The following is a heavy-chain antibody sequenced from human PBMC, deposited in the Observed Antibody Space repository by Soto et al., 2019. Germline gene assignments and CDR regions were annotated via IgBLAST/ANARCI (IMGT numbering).Heavy chain of an antibody. CDR2: ITKGSRYI. Sequence: GGSLRLSCAASGFTFSNYRMNWVRQAPGKGLEWVSSITKGSRYIYYADSVKGRFTISRDNAKNSLYLQMNTLRAEDTAVYYCARKNEIYGGDTFDIWGQGTMFTVSS. J-gene: IGHJ3*02. V-gene: IGHV3-21*01. CDR3: ARKNEIYGGDTFDI. D-gene: IGHD3-16*01. CDR1: GFTFSNYR.